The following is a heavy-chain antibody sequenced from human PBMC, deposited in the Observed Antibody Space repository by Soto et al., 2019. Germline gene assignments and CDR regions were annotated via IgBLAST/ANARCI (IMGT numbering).Heavy chain of an antibody. J-gene: IGHJ4*02. CDR1: GGSVSSASYY. V-gene: IGHV4-61*01. Sequence: QVQLQESGPGLVKPSETLSLTCTVSGGSVSSASYYWSWIRQPPGKGLEWIGYIYYSGSTNYNPSLTSRVTISVDTSKNQFSLRLSSVTAADTAVYYCARDKGGGDGDFDYWGQGTLVTVSS. D-gene: IGHD2-21*01. CDR3: ARDKGGGDGDFDY. CDR2: IYYSGST.